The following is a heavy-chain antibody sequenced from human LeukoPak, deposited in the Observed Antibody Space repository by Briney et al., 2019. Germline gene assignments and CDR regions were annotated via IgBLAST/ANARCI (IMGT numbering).Heavy chain of an antibody. J-gene: IGHJ6*02. V-gene: IGHV4-34*01. Sequence: SETLSLTCAVYGGSFSGYYWSWIRQPPGKGLEWIGEINHSGSTNYNPSLKSRVTISVDTSKNQFSLKLSSVTAADTAVYYRAREWYYYYYGMDVWGQGTTVTVSS. CDR3: AREWYYYYYGMDV. CDR2: INHSGST. D-gene: IGHD2-8*01. CDR1: GGSFSGYY.